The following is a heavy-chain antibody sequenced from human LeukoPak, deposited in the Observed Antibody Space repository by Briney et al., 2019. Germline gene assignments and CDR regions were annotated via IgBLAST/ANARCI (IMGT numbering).Heavy chain of an antibody. V-gene: IGHV1-8*01. CDR1: GYTFTSYD. CDR2: MNPNSGNT. J-gene: IGHJ4*02. D-gene: IGHD6-19*01. Sequence: ASVKVSCKASGYTFTSYDINWVRQAPGQGLEWMGWMNPNSGNTGYAQKFQGRVTMTRNTSISTAYMELSSLRSEDTAVYYCARGTVAGTGFDYWGQGTLVTVSS. CDR3: ARGTVAGTGFDY.